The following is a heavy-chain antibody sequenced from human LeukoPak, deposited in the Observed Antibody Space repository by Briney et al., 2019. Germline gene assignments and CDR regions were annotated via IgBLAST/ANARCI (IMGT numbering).Heavy chain of an antibody. CDR2: ISAYNGNT. CDR3: ARVTPMVRGESYYYYYYYMDV. Sequence: GASVKVSCKASGYTFTGYYMHWVRQAPGQGLEWMGWISAYNGNTNYAQKLQGRVTMTTDTSTSTAYMELRSLRSDDTAVYYCARVTPMVRGESYYYYYYYMDVWGKGTTVTVSS. CDR1: GYTFTGYY. D-gene: IGHD3-10*01. V-gene: IGHV1-18*04. J-gene: IGHJ6*03.